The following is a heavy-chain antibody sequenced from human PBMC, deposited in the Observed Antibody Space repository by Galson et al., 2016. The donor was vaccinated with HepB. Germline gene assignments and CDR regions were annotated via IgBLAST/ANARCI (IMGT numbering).Heavy chain of an antibody. CDR3: ARDERTGTFYTFDL. CDR1: GHTLTNFY. V-gene: IGHV1-46*01. CDR2: INPGGTST. D-gene: IGHD1-26*01. Sequence: SVKVSCKASGHTLTNFYMHWVRQAPGQGLEWMGIINPGGTSTTYAQNFQGRVALTRDTSTSTVYMELSSLRFEDTAVYYGARDERTGTFYTFDLWGQGTLVTVSS. J-gene: IGHJ4*02.